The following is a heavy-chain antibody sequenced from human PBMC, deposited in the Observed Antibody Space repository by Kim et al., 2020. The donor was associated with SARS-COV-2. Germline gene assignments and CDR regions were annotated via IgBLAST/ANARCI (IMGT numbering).Heavy chain of an antibody. Sequence: GGSLRLSCAASGFIFSNYGMHWVRQTPGKGPEWVAVISYDGSNKHYADSVKGRFTISRDNSKNTLYLQMNSLRIEDTAVYYCARDRPATDWGQGTLVTVSS. V-gene: IGHV3-30*03. CDR1: GFIFSNYG. CDR2: ISYDGSNK. CDR3: ARDRPATD. J-gene: IGHJ4*02. D-gene: IGHD2-2*01.